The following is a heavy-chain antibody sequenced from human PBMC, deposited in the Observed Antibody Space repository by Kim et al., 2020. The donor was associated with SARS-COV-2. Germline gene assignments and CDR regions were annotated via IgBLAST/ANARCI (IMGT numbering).Heavy chain of an antibody. Sequence: SGSTDYNPSLKSRGHISVDTSKNQCSLRLSSVAAAGTAVYYCAGHVGDYWGQGTLVTVSS. CDR3: AGHVGDY. J-gene: IGHJ4*02. V-gene: IGHV4-59*08. CDR2: SGST.